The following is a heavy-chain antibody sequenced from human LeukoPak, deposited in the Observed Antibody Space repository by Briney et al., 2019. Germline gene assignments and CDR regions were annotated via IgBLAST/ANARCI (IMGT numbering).Heavy chain of an antibody. V-gene: IGHV3-74*01. CDR1: GFTFSSYW. J-gene: IGHJ4*02. D-gene: IGHD3-22*01. Sequence: PGGSLRLSCAASGFTFSSYWMHWVRHAPGKGLVWVSRINSDGSSTSYADSVKGRFTISRDNAKNTLYLQMNSLRAEDTAVYYCARDEVINYYDSSGYQDYWGQGTLVTVSS. CDR2: INSDGSST. CDR3: ARDEVINYYDSSGYQDY.